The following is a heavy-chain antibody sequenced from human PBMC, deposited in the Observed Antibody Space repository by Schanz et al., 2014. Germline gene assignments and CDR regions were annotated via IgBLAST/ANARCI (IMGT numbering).Heavy chain of an antibody. CDR3: SKDKQGSRSDDS. D-gene: IGHD2-15*01. CDR2: MSYDGSNK. Sequence: QGQLVESGGGVVQPGRSLRLSCAASGFTFSSYAMHWVRQAPGKGLEWVAVMSYDGSNKYYADSVKGRFTISRDNLKNTVYLQMNSLRVDDTAVYYCSKDKQGSRSDDSWGQGTLVTVSS. CDR1: GFTFSSYA. V-gene: IGHV3-30-3*01. J-gene: IGHJ5*01.